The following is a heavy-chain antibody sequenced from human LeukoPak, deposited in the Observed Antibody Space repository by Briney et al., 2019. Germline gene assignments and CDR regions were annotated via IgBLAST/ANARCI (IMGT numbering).Heavy chain of an antibody. CDR1: GYTFTGYY. J-gene: IGHJ5*02. Sequence: GASVNVSCKASGYTFTGYYMHWVRQAPGQGLEWMGWINPNSGGTNYAQKFQGRVTMTRDTSISTAYMELSRLRSDDTAVYYCAREPSGGSYYGFDPWGQGTLVTVSS. CDR2: INPNSGGT. V-gene: IGHV1-2*02. D-gene: IGHD1-26*01. CDR3: AREPSGGSYYGFDP.